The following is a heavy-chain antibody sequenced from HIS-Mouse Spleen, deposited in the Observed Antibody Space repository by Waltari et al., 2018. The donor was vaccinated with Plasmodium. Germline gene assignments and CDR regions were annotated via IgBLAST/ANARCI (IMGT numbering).Heavy chain of an antibody. V-gene: IGHV4-34*01. J-gene: IGHJ2*01. CDR2: INHSGST. Sequence: QVQLQQWGAGLLKPSETLSLTCAVYGGSFSGYYWSWIRQPPGKGLEWIGEINHSGSTNYNPSLKSRVTISGDTSKNQCALKLSAVTAADTAVYYCARVTSSGVYWYFDLWGRGTLVTVSS. CDR1: GGSFSGYY. CDR3: ARVTSSGVYWYFDL. D-gene: IGHD3-3*01.